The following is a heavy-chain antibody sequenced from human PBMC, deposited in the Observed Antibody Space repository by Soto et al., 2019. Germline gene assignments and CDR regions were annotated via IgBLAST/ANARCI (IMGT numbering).Heavy chain of an antibody. Sequence: QVHLVQSGAEVKKPGASVKVSCKGSGYAFTTYGITWVRQAPGQGLEWMGWISSHNGNTNYAQKLQGRVTVTRDTSTSTAYMELRSLRSDDTAVYYCARGRYGDYWGQGALVTVSS. CDR1: GYAFTTYG. V-gene: IGHV1-18*01. CDR2: ISSHNGNT. CDR3: ARGRYGDY. J-gene: IGHJ4*02. D-gene: IGHD1-1*01.